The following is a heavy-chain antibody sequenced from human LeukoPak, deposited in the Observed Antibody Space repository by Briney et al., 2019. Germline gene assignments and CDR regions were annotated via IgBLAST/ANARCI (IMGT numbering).Heavy chain of an antibody. V-gene: IGHV4-59*01. Sequence: PSETLSLTCTVSGGSISSYYWSWTRQPPGKGLEWIGYIYYSGSTNYNPSLKSRVTISVDTSKNQFSLKLSSVTAADTAVYYCARDLRTHFDYWGQGTLVTVSS. J-gene: IGHJ4*02. D-gene: IGHD2-2*01. CDR2: IYYSGST. CDR1: GGSISSYY. CDR3: ARDLRTHFDY.